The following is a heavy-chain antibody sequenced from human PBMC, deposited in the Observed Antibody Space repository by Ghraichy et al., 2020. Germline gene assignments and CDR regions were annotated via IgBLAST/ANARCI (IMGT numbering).Heavy chain of an antibody. D-gene: IGHD3-22*01. V-gene: IGHV4-61*02. CDR3: ARANYDNTSYYQLYFDY. CDR1: GGSISSGNYY. J-gene: IGHJ4*02. CDR2: IYTSGST. Sequence: SETLSLTCTVSGGSISSGNYYWSWIRQPAGKGLEWIGRIYTSGSTNYNPSLKSRVTISVDTSKNQFSLKLSSVTAADAAMYYCARANYDNTSYYQLYFDYWGQGTLVTVSS.